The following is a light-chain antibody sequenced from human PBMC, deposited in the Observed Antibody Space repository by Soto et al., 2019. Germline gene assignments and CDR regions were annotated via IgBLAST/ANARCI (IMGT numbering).Light chain of an antibody. CDR3: QSYDSSLSGYVV. CDR2: GNS. V-gene: IGLV1-40*01. Sequence: QSVLTQPPSASGTPGQRVTISCSGSSSNIGSNTVNWYQQVPGTAPKLLIYGNSNRPSGVPDRFSGSKSGTSASLAITGLQAEDEADYYCQSYDSSLSGYVVFGGGTKLTVL. CDR1: SSNIGSNT. J-gene: IGLJ2*01.